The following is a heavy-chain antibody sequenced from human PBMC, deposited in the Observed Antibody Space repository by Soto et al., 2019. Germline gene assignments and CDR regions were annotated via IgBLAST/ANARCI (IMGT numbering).Heavy chain of an antibody. D-gene: IGHD4-17*01. CDR1: GGSFSGYY. CDR3: ARGYGDPDENYYLDV. J-gene: IGHJ6*03. CDR2: INHRGST. Sequence: QVQLQQWGAGLLKPSETLSLTCAVYGGSFSGYYWSWIRQPPGKGLERIGEINHRGSTNYNPSLKSRVTISVDTSKYQFSLKLSSVTAADTAVYYCARGYGDPDENYYLDVWGKGTTVTVSS. V-gene: IGHV4-34*01.